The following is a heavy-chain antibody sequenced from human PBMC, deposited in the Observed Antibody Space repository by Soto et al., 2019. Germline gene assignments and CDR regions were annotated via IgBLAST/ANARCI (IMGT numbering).Heavy chain of an antibody. CDR2: IMPIFGTA. V-gene: IGHV1-69*01. Sequence: QVQLVQSGAKMKKPGSSVTVSCKASGGTFSNFTFNWVRQASGQGLEWMGGIMPIFGTANYAQKFQDRITINADESTSTAYMELSSLRSDDTAVYYCTRGVAVAGTTPLRFDLWGQGTLVTVSS. CDR3: TRGVAVAGTTPLRFDL. D-gene: IGHD6-19*01. CDR1: GGTFSNFT. J-gene: IGHJ4*02.